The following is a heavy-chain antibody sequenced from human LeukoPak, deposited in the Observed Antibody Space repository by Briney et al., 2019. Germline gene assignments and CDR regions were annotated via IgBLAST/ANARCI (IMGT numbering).Heavy chain of an antibody. D-gene: IGHD6-6*01. J-gene: IGHJ4*02. Sequence: GGSLRLSCAASGSTFSSYGMHWVRQAPGKGLEWVAVISYDGSNKYYADSVKGRFTISRDNSKNTLYLQMNSLRAEDTAVYYCAKSPGKARSSIDYWGQGTLVTVSS. CDR2: ISYDGSNK. V-gene: IGHV3-30*18. CDR1: GSTFSSYG. CDR3: AKSPGKARSSIDY.